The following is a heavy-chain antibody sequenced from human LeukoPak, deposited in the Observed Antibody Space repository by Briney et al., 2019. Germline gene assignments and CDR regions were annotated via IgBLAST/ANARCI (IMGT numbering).Heavy chain of an antibody. CDR1: GFTFSSYG. CDR2: ISYDGSNK. V-gene: IGHV3-30*18. D-gene: IGHD3-22*01. CDR3: AKDRRPLRITMIVVDHFDY. Sequence: GGSLRLSCAASGFTFSSYGMHWVRQAPGKGLEWVAVISYDGSNKYYAGSVKGRFTISRDDSKNTLYLQMNSLRAEDTAVYYCAKDRRPLRITMIVVDHFDYWGQGTLVTVPS. J-gene: IGHJ4*02.